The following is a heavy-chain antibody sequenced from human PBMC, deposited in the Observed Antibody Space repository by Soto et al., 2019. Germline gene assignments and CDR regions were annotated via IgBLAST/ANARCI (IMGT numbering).Heavy chain of an antibody. CDR2: INHSGST. J-gene: IGHJ5*02. Sequence: SETLSLTCAVYGGSFSGYYWSWIRQPPGKGLEWIGEINHSGSTNYNPSLKSRVTISVDTSKNQFSLKLSSVTAADTAVYYCARLAHYSGYAEPKYNWFDPWGQGTLVTVSS. V-gene: IGHV4-34*01. D-gene: IGHD5-12*01. CDR3: ARLAHYSGYAEPKYNWFDP. CDR1: GGSFSGYY.